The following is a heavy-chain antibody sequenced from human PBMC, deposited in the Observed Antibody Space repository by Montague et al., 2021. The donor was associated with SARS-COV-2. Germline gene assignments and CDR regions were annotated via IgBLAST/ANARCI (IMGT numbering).Heavy chain of an antibody. CDR2: TDHSGTT. Sequence: SETLSLTCAVYGGSFSDYYWTWIRQPPGKGLEWIGETDHSGTTNYNPSLESRVTTSIDTSKNQFSLKLSSVTAADTAVYYCARVRWGEAARGTFYYGMDVWGQGTTVTVSS. D-gene: IGHD6-13*01. J-gene: IGHJ6*02. V-gene: IGHV4-34*01. CDR3: ARVRWGEAARGTFYYGMDV. CDR1: GGSFSDYY.